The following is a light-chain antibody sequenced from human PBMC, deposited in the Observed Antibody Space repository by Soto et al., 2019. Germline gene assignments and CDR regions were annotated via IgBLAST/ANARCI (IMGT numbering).Light chain of an antibody. V-gene: IGKV3-20*01. CDR2: GAS. CDR3: QQYGSSPT. CDR1: QSMTTRY. Sequence: ENVLKQSPGTLSLFPGERATLSCRASQSMTTRYLDWYQQKPGQAPWLLSYGASSRATGIRDRFSGSGYGTAFTLTISRPEPEDFAVHSCQQYGSSPTFGQGTRLEIK. J-gene: IGKJ5*01.